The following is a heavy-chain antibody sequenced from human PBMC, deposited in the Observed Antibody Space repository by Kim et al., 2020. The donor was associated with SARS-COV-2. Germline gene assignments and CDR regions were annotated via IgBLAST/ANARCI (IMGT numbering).Heavy chain of an antibody. CDR2: IKQDGSDK. D-gene: IGHD3-10*01. V-gene: IGHV3-7*01. J-gene: IGHJ6*01. Sequence: GGSLRLSCAASGFIFSSYWMTWVRQAPGKGLEWVANIKQDGSDKYYVDSVKGRFTISRDNAKNSLYLLMNSLRAEDTAAYYCARGRHYYGSGSHDYYYYG. CDR1: GFIFSSYW. CDR3: ARGRHYYGSGSHDYYYYG.